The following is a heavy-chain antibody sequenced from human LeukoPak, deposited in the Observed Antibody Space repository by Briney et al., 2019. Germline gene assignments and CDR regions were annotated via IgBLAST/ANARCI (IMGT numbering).Heavy chain of an antibody. CDR1: GGTFSSYA. CDR2: IIPIFGTA. J-gene: IGHJ6*03. CDR3: ARAPFYGDLPPYYYYMDV. Sequence: GASVKVSCKASGGTFSSYAISWVRQAPGQGLEWMGGIIPIFGTANYAQKFQGRVTITADKSTSTAYMELSSLRSEDTAVYYCARAPFYGDLPPYYYYMDVWGKGTTVTVSS. D-gene: IGHD4-17*01. V-gene: IGHV1-69*06.